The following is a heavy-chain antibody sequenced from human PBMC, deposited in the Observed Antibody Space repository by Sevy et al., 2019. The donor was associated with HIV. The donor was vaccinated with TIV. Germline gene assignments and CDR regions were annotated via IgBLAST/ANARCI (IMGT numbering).Heavy chain of an antibody. Sequence: GGSLRLSCAASGFTFSSYSMNWVRQAPGKGLEWVSYISRSSSTIYYVDSVKGRFTISRDNAKNSLYLQMNSLRAEDTAWYYCARSPPYSSGWYGIDYWGQGTLVTVSS. V-gene: IGHV3-48*01. CDR2: ISRSSSTI. CDR3: ARSPPYSSGWYGIDY. D-gene: IGHD6-19*01. J-gene: IGHJ4*02. CDR1: GFTFSSYS.